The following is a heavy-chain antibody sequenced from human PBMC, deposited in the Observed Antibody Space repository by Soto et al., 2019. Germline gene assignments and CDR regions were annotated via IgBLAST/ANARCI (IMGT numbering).Heavy chain of an antibody. CDR1: GYTFTSYY. J-gene: IGHJ2*01. D-gene: IGHD2-2*03. Sequence: QVQLVQSGAEVKKPGASVKVSCKASGYTFTSYYMHWVRQAPGQGLEWMGIINPSGGSTSYAQKLHGRVTMTRDTATSTVYMELRSLRSEDTAVYDCAGGYCSSNSCNNWYFDLWGRGTLVTVSS. V-gene: IGHV1-46*01. CDR3: AGGYCSSNSCNNWYFDL. CDR2: INPSGGST.